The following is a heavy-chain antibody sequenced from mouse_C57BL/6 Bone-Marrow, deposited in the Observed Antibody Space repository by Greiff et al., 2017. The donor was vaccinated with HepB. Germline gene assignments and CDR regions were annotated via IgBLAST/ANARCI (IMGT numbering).Heavy chain of an antibody. V-gene: IGHV1-82*01. CDR1: GYAFSSSW. CDR2: IYPGDGDT. CDR3: ATSGPLDY. Sequence: QVQLQQSGPELVKPGASVKISCKASGYAFSSSWMNWVKQRPGKGLEWIGRIYPGDGDTNYNGKFKGKATLTADKSSSTAYMQLSSLTSEDSAVYFCATSGPLDYWGQGTSVTVSS. J-gene: IGHJ4*01. D-gene: IGHD4-1*01.